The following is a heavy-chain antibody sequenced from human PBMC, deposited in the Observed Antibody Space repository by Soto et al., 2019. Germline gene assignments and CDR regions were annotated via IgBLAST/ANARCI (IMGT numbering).Heavy chain of an antibody. Sequence: ASVKVSCKASGYTFTRYYIHWVRQGPGQRLEWMGIINPSGGTTTYAQKFQGRVTMTRDTSTSTVSMELSSLRSEDTAVYYCGRRHWNYYHALDVWGQGTTVTVSS. D-gene: IGHD3-3*01. J-gene: IGHJ6*02. CDR2: INPSGGTT. CDR1: GYTFTRYY. CDR3: GRRHWNYYHALDV. V-gene: IGHV1-46*03.